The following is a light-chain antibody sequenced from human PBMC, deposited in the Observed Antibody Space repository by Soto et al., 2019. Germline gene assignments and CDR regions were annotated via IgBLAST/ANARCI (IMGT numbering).Light chain of an antibody. V-gene: IGKV1-9*01. J-gene: IGKJ4*01. CDR1: QDINSY. Sequence: IQLTQSPSSLSASIGDRVTITCRASQDINSYLAWYQQKPGKAPNLLIYEASILQRGVPSRFSGSNSGTDFTLTISSLQDEDFATYYCQQNRSYPSTLGGGTKVDIK. CDR3: QQNRSYPST. CDR2: EAS.